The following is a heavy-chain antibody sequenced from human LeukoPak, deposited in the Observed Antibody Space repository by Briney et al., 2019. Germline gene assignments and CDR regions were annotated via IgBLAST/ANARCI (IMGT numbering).Heavy chain of an antibody. Sequence: SETLSLTCTVSGGSISSYYWSWIRQPAGKGLEWIGRIYTSGSTNYNPSLKSRVTMSVDTSKNQFSLKLSSVTAADTAVYYCARGPDYYGSGSYQGYNWFDPWGQGTLVTASS. CDR2: IYTSGST. CDR3: ARGPDYYGSGSYQGYNWFDP. J-gene: IGHJ5*02. CDR1: GGSISSYY. D-gene: IGHD3-10*01. V-gene: IGHV4-4*07.